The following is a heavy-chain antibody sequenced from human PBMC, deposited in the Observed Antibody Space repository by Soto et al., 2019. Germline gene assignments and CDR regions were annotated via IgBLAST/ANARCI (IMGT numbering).Heavy chain of an antibody. V-gene: IGHV3-11*05. J-gene: IGHJ4*01. CDR1: GFTFSDYF. D-gene: IGHD4-17*01. CDR2: ISSSSSFA. CDR3: ASDCATTVVTSPYY. Sequence: QVQLVESGGGLVMPGGSLRLSCAASGFTFSDYFMSWIRQAPGKGLEWVSYISSSSSFANYADSVKGRFTISRDNAKNLLYLQMISLIAEDTAVYYCASDCATTVVTSPYYLSHGTLITFSS.